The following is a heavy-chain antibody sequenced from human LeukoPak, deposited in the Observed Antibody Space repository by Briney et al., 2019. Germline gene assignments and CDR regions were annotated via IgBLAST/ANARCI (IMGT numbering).Heavy chain of an antibody. Sequence: ASVKVSCKASGYTFTGYYMHWVRQAPGQGLEWMGRINPNSGGTNYAQKFQGRVTMTRDTSISTAYMELSRLRSDDTAVYYCARMSYYDSSGDNWFDPWGQGTLVTVSS. CDR3: ARMSYYDSSGDNWFDP. CDR1: GYTFTGYY. CDR2: INPNSGGT. D-gene: IGHD3-22*01. V-gene: IGHV1-2*06. J-gene: IGHJ5*02.